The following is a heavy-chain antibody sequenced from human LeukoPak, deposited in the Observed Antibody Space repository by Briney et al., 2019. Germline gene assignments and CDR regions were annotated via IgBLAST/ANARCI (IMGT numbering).Heavy chain of an antibody. V-gene: IGHV4-38-2*02. J-gene: IGHJ4*02. CDR1: GYPISSGYY. D-gene: IGHD2-15*01. Sequence: SETLSLTCTVSGYPISSGYYWGWIRQPPGKGLEWIGSINYSGSTYYNPSLKSRVTMSVDTSKNQFSLMLSYVTAADTAVFYCARDDGGFDYWGQGTLVTVSS. CDR2: INYSGST. CDR3: ARDDGGFDY.